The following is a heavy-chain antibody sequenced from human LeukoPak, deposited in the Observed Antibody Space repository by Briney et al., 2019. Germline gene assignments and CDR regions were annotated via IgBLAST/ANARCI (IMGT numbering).Heavy chain of an antibody. CDR3: ASPGSIAAAG. CDR1: GFSFSNYW. V-gene: IGHV4-34*08. Sequence: GSLRLSCAASGFSFSNYWMSWIRQPPGKGLEWIGEINHSGSTNYNPSLKSRVTISVDTSKNQFSLKLSSVTAADTAVYYCASPGSIAAAGWGQGTLVTVSS. J-gene: IGHJ4*02. CDR2: INHSGST. D-gene: IGHD6-13*01.